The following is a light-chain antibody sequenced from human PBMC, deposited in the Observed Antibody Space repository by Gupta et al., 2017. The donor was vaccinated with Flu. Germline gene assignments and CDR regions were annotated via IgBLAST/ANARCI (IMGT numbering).Light chain of an antibody. CDR3: QQYHYWPYI. J-gene: IGKJ2*01. CDR2: GAS. CDR1: QSVSSN. V-gene: IGKV3-15*01. Sequence: EVVMTQTPATLSVSPGERVTLSCRASQSVSSNFAWFQQKPGQAPRLLFYGASTRTTGVPARFSASGSGTXFTLTIXSLQSDDFAVYYCQQYHYWPYIFGXGTRLEIK.